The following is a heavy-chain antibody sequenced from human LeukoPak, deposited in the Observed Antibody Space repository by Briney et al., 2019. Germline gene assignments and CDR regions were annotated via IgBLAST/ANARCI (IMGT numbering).Heavy chain of an antibody. V-gene: IGHV3-15*01. CDR2: IKGKTDGGTT. D-gene: IGHD5-18*01. J-gene: IGHJ4*02. CDR1: GFTFSNAC. CDR3: TTGTWIQLWLADY. Sequence: GGPLRPSCAASGFTFSNACMSWVRQAPGKGLEWVGHIKGKTDGGTTDYAAPVQGRFTISRDDSKNTLFLQMNSLKTEDTAVYYCTTGTWIQLWLADYWGQGTLVTVSS.